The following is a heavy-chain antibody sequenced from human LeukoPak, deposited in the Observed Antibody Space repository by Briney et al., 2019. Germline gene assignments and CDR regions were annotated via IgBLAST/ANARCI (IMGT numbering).Heavy chain of an antibody. J-gene: IGHJ4*02. CDR2: IYTSGST. V-gene: IGHV4-4*07. Sequence: SETLSLTCTVSGGSISSYYWSWIRQPAGKGLEWIGRIYTSGSTNYNPSLNSRVTISVDKSKNQFSLKLSSVTAADTAVYYCARDAEFYYYDSSGYRPRGVYFDYWGQGTLVTVSS. CDR1: GGSISSYY. D-gene: IGHD3-22*01. CDR3: ARDAEFYYYDSSGYRPRGVYFDY.